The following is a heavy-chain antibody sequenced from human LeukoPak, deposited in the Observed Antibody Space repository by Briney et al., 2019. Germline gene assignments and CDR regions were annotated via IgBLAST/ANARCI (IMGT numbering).Heavy chain of an antibody. Sequence: GGSLRLSCAASGFTFSSYAMHWVRQAPGKGLEWVAVISYDGSNKYYADSVKGRFTISRDNSKNTLYLQMNSLRAEDTAVYYCAKVGGLRDSYWGQGTLVTVSS. CDR3: AKVGGLRDSY. V-gene: IGHV3-30-3*01. J-gene: IGHJ4*02. CDR1: GFTFSSYA. D-gene: IGHD4-17*01. CDR2: ISYDGSNK.